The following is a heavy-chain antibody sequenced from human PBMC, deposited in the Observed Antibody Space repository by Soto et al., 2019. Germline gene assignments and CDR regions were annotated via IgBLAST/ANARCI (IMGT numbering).Heavy chain of an antibody. CDR3: ARLTTNGMDV. CDR2: ISSSSSYI. Sequence: EVQLVESGGGLVKPGGSLRLSCAASGFTFSSYSMNWVRQAPGKGLEWVSSISSSSSYIYYADSVKGRFTISRDNAKNSRYLQMNSLRAEDTAVYYCARLTTNGMDVWGQGTTVTVSS. V-gene: IGHV3-21*01. J-gene: IGHJ6*02. CDR1: GFTFSSYS.